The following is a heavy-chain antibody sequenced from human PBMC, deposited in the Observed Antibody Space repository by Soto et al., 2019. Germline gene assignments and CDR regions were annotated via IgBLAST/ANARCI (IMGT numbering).Heavy chain of an antibody. CDR2: ISGTSTYT. CDR3: ARDSRHQLIGIDS. J-gene: IGHJ4*02. Sequence: NPGGSLRLSCAASGFTFSGYYMSWIRQAPGKGLEWVSYISGTSTYTDYADSVKGRFTVSRDNAKNSLYLQMNTLRADDMAVYYCARDSRHQLIGIDSWGQGTLVTVSS. CDR1: GFTFSGYY. D-gene: IGHD2-8*01. V-gene: IGHV3-11*05.